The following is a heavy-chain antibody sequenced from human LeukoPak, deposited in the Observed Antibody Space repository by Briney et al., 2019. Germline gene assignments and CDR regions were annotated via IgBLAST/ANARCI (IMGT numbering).Heavy chain of an antibody. V-gene: IGHV1-69*04. J-gene: IGHJ4*02. CDR1: GGTFSSYA. D-gene: IGHD1-7*01. Sequence: GASVKVSCKASGGTFSSYAVSWVRQAPGQGLEWMGRIIPILGIANYAQKFQGRVTITADKSTSTAYMELSSLRSEDTAVYYCATEVAGTALYWGQGTLVTVSS. CDR3: ATEVAGTALY. CDR2: IIPILGIA.